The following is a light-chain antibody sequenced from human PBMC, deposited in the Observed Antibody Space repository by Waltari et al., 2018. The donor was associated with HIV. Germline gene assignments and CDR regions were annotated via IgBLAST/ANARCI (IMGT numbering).Light chain of an antibody. CDR1: SSNIGSVA. V-gene: IGLV1-44*01. Sequence: QSVLTQPPSAPGTPGQRIILSCSGSSSNIGSVAVYWYQQFPGTAPKLLIFNSNQRPSGVPDRFSASKSGTSASLAISGLQSDDEADYYCATWDHELDSWVFGGGTKLTVL. CDR2: NSN. CDR3: ATWDHELDSWV. J-gene: IGLJ3*02.